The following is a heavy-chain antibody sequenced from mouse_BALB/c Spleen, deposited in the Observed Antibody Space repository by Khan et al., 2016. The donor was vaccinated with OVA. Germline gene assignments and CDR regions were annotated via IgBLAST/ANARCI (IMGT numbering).Heavy chain of an antibody. Sequence: QVQLKELGPGLVAPSQSLSITCTVSEFSLTDYGVNWVRQPPGKGLEWLGMIWGDGSTDYNSALKSRLSISKDNSKSQVFLKMNSLQTDDTARYYCARELRLGGFAYWGQGTLVTVSA. J-gene: IGHJ3*01. CDR2: IWGDGST. D-gene: IGHD1-2*01. V-gene: IGHV2-6-7*01. CDR3: ARELRLGGFAY. CDR1: EFSLTDYG.